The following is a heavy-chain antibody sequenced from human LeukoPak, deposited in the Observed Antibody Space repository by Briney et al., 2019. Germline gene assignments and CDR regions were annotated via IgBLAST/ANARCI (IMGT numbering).Heavy chain of an antibody. D-gene: IGHD6-13*01. CDR1: GGSISSHY. CDR2: IYYSGST. Sequence: SETLSLTCTVSGGSISSHYWSWIRQPPGKGLEWIGYIYYSGSTNYNPSLKSRVTISVDTSKNQFSLKLSSVTAEDTAVYYCARVLYQQQLFSTRYYYYYMDVWGKGTTVTVSS. V-gene: IGHV4-59*11. J-gene: IGHJ6*03. CDR3: ARVLYQQQLFSTRYYYYYMDV.